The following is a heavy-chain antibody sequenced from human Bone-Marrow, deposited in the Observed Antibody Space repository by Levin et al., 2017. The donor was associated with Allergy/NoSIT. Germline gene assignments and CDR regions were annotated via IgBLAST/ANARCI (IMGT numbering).Heavy chain of an antibody. CDR2: IYSAGNT. V-gene: IGHV3-66*01. J-gene: IGHJ3*02. CDR3: ARDPNTGYDFYTFDI. CDR1: GFTVTSNY. D-gene: IGHD5-12*01. Sequence: PGESLKISCAASGFTVTSNYMSWVRQAPGKGLEWVSIIYSAGNTFYADSVKGRFTMSRDRSKNTLFLQMDTLRADDTAVYYCARDPNTGYDFYTFDIWGHGTMVTVSS.